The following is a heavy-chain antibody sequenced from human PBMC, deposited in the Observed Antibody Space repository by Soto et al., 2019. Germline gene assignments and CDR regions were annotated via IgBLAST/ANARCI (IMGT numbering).Heavy chain of an antibody. D-gene: IGHD6-13*01. V-gene: IGHV4-34*01. J-gene: IGHJ4*02. CDR3: ARVGSSWPIDY. Sequence: SETLSLTCAVYGGSFSGYYWSWIRQPPGKGLEWIGEINHSGSTNYNPSLKSRVTISVDTSKNQFSLKLSSVTAADTAVYYCARVGSSWPIDYWAQGTLVTVSS. CDR2: INHSGST. CDR1: GGSFSGYY.